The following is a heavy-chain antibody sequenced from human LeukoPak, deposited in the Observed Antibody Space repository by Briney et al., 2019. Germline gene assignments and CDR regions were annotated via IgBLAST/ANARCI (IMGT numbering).Heavy chain of an antibody. D-gene: IGHD2-2*02. V-gene: IGHV4-34*01. J-gene: IGHJ6*03. CDR1: GGSFSGYY. CDR3: ARERCSSTSCYTEDYYYMDV. Sequence: SETLSLTCAVYGGSFSGYYWSWIRQPPGKGLEWIGEINHSGSTNYNPSLKSRVTISVDTSKNQFSLKLSSVTAADTAVYYCARERCSSTSCYTEDYYYMDVWGKGTTVTVSS. CDR2: INHSGST.